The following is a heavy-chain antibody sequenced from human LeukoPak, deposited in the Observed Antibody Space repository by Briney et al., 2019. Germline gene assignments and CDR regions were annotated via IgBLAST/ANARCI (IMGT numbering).Heavy chain of an antibody. J-gene: IGHJ5*02. Sequence: PSETLSLTCTVSGGSISSSSYYWGWIRQPPGKGLEWIGSIYYSGSTYYNPSLKSRITISVDTSKNQFSLKLSSVTAADTAVYYCARTNSHYDFWSGSRWFDPWGQGTLVTVSS. CDR1: GGSISSSSYY. V-gene: IGHV4-39*01. CDR2: IYYSGST. CDR3: ARTNSHYDFWSGSRWFDP. D-gene: IGHD3-3*01.